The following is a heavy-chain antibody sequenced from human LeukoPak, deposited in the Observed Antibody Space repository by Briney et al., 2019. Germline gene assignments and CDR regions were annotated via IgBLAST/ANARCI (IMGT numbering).Heavy chain of an antibody. J-gene: IGHJ4*02. V-gene: IGHV3-48*04. Sequence: PGGSLRLSCAASGFTFSGYSMNWVRQAPGKGLEGISYISSSGSTIYYADSVKGRFTISRDNANNSLYLQMNSLRADDTAVYYCARGVYDSSGYFHYWGQGTLVTVSS. D-gene: IGHD3-22*01. CDR2: ISSSGSTI. CDR1: GFTFSGYS. CDR3: ARGVYDSSGYFHY.